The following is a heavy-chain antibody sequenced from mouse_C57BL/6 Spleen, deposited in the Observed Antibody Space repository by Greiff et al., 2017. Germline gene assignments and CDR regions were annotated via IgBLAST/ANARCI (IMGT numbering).Heavy chain of an antibody. D-gene: IGHD4-1*01. J-gene: IGHJ2*01. CDR3: ARSRNWDDY. V-gene: IGHV1-26*01. CDR1: GYTFTDYY. Sequence: EVQLQQSGPELVKPGASVKISCKASGYTFTDYYMNWVKQSHGKSLEWIGDINPNNGGTSYNQKFKGKATLTVDKSSSTAYMELRSLTSEDSAVYYCARSRNWDDYGGQGTTLTVSS. CDR2: INPNNGGT.